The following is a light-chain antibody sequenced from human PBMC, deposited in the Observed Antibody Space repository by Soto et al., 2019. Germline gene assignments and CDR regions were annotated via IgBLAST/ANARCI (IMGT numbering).Light chain of an antibody. V-gene: IGKV3-15*01. J-gene: IGKJ2*01. CDR1: QSVSSS. CDR3: QQYNNWPRT. Sequence: EIVMTQSPDTLSVSPGERATLSCRASQSVSSSLAWYQQKPGQAPRLLIYGASTRATGTPARFSGSGSGTEFTLTISSLQSEDFAVYYCQQYNNWPRTFGQGTKLEIK. CDR2: GAS.